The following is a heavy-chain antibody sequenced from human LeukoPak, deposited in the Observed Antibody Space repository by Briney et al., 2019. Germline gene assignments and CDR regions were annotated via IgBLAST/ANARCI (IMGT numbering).Heavy chain of an antibody. D-gene: IGHD6-19*01. CDR1: GGSLSTYY. V-gene: IGHV4-59*12. Sequence: KPSETVSLTCSVSGGSLSTYYWTWTRQPPGKGLEWIGFIHQSGSTEYNPSLKSRVTMSLDTSRNQFSLRMSTVTAADTAVYYCSREQYTSGGSGWFGMDVWGQGTTVTVSS. CDR2: IHQSGST. CDR3: SREQYTSGGSGWFGMDV. J-gene: IGHJ6*02.